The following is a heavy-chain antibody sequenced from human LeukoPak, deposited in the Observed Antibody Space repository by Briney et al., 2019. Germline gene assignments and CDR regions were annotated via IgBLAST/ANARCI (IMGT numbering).Heavy chain of an antibody. CDR2: IKSKADGGTT. J-gene: IGHJ4*02. D-gene: IGHD3-10*01. V-gene: IGHV3-15*01. Sequence: GGSLRLSCAASGFTFSNAWMSWVRQAPGKGLEWVGRIKSKADGGTTDYAAPVKGRFTISRDDSKNTLYLQMNSLKTEDTAVYYCTTATYGPGSSTSHYWGQGTLVTVSS. CDR3: TTATYGPGSSTSHY. CDR1: GFTFSNAW.